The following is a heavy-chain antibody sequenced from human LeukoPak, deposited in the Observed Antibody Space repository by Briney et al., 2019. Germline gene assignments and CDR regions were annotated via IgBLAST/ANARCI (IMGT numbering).Heavy chain of an antibody. CDR3: ARVRGSSCSSASCYSNPYYYYYHYMDV. Sequence: PSQTLSLTCTVSGGSISSGSYYWSWIRQPAGKGLEWIGRIYISGSTSYNPSPKSRVTMSVDTSKNQFSLNLSSVTAADTAVYYCARVRGSSCSSASCYSNPYYYYYHYMDVWGKGTTVTVSS. J-gene: IGHJ6*03. D-gene: IGHD2-2*01. CDR2: IYISGST. V-gene: IGHV4-61*02. CDR1: GGSISSGSYY.